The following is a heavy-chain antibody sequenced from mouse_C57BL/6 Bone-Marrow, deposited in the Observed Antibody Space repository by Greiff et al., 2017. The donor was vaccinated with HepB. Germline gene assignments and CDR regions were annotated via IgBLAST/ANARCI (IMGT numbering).Heavy chain of an antibody. J-gene: IGHJ3*01. CDR1: GFSLTSYG. CDR3: ARQGLRWGAWFAY. Sequence: VKLMESGPGLVAPSQSLSITCTVSGFSLTSYGVHWVRQPPGKGLEWLVVIWSDGSTTYNSALKSRLSISKDNSKSQVFLKMNSLQTDDTAMYYCARQGLRWGAWFAYWGQGTLVTVSA. CDR2: IWSDGST. D-gene: IGHD2-4*01. V-gene: IGHV2-6-1*01.